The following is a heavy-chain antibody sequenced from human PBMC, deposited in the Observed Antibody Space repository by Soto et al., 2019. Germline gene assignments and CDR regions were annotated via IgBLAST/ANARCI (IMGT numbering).Heavy chain of an antibody. J-gene: IGHJ5*02. CDR2: ISSSGSTI. CDR1: GFTFSSYA. V-gene: IGHV3-48*01. D-gene: IGHD6-13*01. CDR3: ARHPERIAEIGWFDP. Sequence: PGGSLRLSCAASGFTFSSYAMNWVRQAPGKGLEWVSYISSSGSTIYYAESVKGRFTISRDNAKNSLYLQMNSLRAEDTAVYYCARHPERIAEIGWFDPWGQGTLVTVSS.